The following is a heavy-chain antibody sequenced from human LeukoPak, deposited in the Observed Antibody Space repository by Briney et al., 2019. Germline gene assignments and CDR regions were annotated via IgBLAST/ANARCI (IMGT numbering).Heavy chain of an antibody. J-gene: IGHJ4*02. CDR1: GFTFTTYW. CDR3: AKVAKYYYGSESYYFFEH. D-gene: IGHD3-10*01. CDR2: IKQDGTDK. V-gene: IGHV3-7*01. Sequence: GGSLRLSCAASGFTFTTYWMSRVRQPPGKGLEWGANIKQDGTDKYYVDSVKGRFTISRDNAKNSLYMQMNSLRVDETAIYYCAKVAKYYYGSESYYFFEHWGQGTPVTASS.